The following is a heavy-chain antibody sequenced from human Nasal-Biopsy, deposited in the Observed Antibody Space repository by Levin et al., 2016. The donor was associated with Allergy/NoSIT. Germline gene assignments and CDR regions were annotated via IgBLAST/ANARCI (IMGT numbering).Heavy chain of an antibody. D-gene: IGHD1-26*01. J-gene: IGHJ4*02. CDR2: ISFSGRT. CDR3: ARASGWEGLSKFDF. V-gene: IGHV4-61*01. Sequence: SETLSLTCTVSGASVSSGTYYWSWIRQPPGKGLEWIGYISFSGRTNYNPSLKSRVSVSVDASKNQFSLSLNSVTAADTSVYFCARASGWEGLSKFDFWGQGTLVTVSS. CDR1: GASVSSGTYY.